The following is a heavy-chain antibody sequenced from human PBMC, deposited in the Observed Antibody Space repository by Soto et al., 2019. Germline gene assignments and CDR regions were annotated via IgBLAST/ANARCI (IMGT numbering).Heavy chain of an antibody. CDR3: ARARGGYSGYDYEFDY. Sequence: PSETLSLTCTVSGGSVNSGSYYWNWIRQPPGKGLEWIGYIFYSGSTNYNPSLKSRVILSVDTSQNQFSLRLSSVTAADTAVYYCARARGGYSGYDYEFDYWGQGTLVTVSS. CDR1: GGSVNSGSYY. D-gene: IGHD5-12*01. J-gene: IGHJ4*02. CDR2: IFYSGST. V-gene: IGHV4-61*01.